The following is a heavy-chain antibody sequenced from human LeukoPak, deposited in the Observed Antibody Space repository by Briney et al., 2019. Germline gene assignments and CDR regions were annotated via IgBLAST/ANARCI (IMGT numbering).Heavy chain of an antibody. Sequence: PSETLSLTCTVSGGFISSYYWSWIRQPPGKGLEGIGYIYYSGSASYNPSLKSRVTISVDTSKNQFSLKPSSVTAADTALYYCARELAVAGFDYWGQGTLVTVSS. CDR1: GGFISSYY. CDR2: IYYSGSA. CDR3: ARELAVAGFDY. D-gene: IGHD6-19*01. J-gene: IGHJ4*02. V-gene: IGHV4-59*01.